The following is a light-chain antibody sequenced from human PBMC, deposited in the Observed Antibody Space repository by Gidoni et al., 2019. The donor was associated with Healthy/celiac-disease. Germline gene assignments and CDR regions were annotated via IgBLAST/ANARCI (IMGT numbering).Light chain of an antibody. CDR2: DAS. Sequence: EIVLTQSPATLSLSPGERATLSCRACQSVSSYLAWYQQKPGQAPRLLIYDASNRATGIPARFSGSGSGTDFTLTISSLEPEDFAVYYCQQRSNWPYTFGQXTKLEIK. J-gene: IGKJ2*01. CDR3: QQRSNWPYT. CDR1: QSVSSY. V-gene: IGKV3-11*01.